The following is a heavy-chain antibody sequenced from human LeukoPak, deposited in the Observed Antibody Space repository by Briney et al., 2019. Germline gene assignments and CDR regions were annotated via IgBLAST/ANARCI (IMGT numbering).Heavy chain of an antibody. CDR2: INSDGSST. J-gene: IGHJ3*02. CDR1: GFTFISNW. Sequence: PGGSLRLSCAASGFTFISNWLHWVRQAPGKGLVWVSRINSDGSSTSYADSVKGRFTISRDNAKNTLYLQMNSLRAEDTAVYYCARTVTDAFDIWGQGKMVTVSS. V-gene: IGHV3-74*01. CDR3: ARTVTDAFDI. D-gene: IGHD3/OR15-3a*01.